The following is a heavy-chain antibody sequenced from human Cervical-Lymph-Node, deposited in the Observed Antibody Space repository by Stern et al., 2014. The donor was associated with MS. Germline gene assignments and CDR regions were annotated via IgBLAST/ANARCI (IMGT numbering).Heavy chain of an antibody. V-gene: IGHV5-51*01. Sequence: VQLVQSGPEVKRPGESLKISCQASGYTFTSYWIGWVRQMPGKGLEWIAIIFPGGSDIRYSPSFQGQVTISADKSSSPAYLKWNNLKASDTAIYYCARQRYFDYWGQGTLVTVSS. CDR1: GYTFTSYW. J-gene: IGHJ4*02. CDR2: IFPGGSDI. CDR3: ARQRYFDY.